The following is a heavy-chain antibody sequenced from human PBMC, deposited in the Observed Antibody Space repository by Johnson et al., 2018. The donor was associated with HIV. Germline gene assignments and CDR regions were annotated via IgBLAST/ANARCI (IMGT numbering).Heavy chain of an antibody. CDR2: IWYDGSNK. D-gene: IGHD5-24*01. Sequence: QVQLVESGGDVVQPGTSLRLFCAASGFSFSNSVMHWVRQAPGKGLECVAVIWYDGSNKYYADSVKGRFTISRDNSKNTLYLQMNSLRPEDTAVYYCAKDRDGYTCDVFDIWGQGTTVTVSS. J-gene: IGHJ3*02. V-gene: IGHV3-30*18. CDR1: GFSFSNSV. CDR3: AKDRDGYTCDVFDI.